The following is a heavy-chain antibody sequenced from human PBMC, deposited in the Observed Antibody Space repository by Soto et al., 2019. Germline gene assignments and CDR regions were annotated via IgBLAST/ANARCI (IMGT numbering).Heavy chain of an antibody. J-gene: IGHJ6*02. D-gene: IGHD2-15*01. Sequence: SETLSRTCNVSGVAITSYYWSWIRQSAGGGLEWMGRSNTDGLSTCSHSFKIRLNKSPDTSRIQVCLRLISVTAADTDVYICARFPVAVGATANYYGLDVWGQGTTVTVAS. CDR1: GVAITSYY. V-gene: IGHV4-4*07. CDR3: ARFPVAVGATANYYGLDV. CDR2: SNTDGLS.